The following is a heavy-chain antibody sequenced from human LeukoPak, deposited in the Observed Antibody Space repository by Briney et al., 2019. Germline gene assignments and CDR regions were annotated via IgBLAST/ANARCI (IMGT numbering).Heavy chain of an antibody. CDR3: ARVSDHKMARLKRKYAFDI. CDR2: MNPNSGNT. J-gene: IGHJ3*02. Sequence: ASVKVSCKASGYTFTSYDINWVRQATGQGLEWMGWMNPNSGNTGYAQKFQGRVTMTRNTSISTAYMELSSLRSEDTAVYYCARVSDHKMARLKRKYAFDIWGQGTMVTVSS. V-gene: IGHV1-8*01. D-gene: IGHD1-1*01. CDR1: GYTFTSYD.